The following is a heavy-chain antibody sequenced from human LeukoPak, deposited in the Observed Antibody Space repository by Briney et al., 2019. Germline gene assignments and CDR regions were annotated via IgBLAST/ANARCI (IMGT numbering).Heavy chain of an antibody. J-gene: IGHJ5*02. V-gene: IGHV3-23*01. D-gene: IGHD2-15*01. CDR3: ARVAGWHWFDP. CDR2: ICGSGGST. CDR1: GFTFSSYG. Sequence: PGGSLRLPCAASGFTFSSYGMSWVRQAPGKGLEWVSPICGSGGSTYDRASVKGCFSICRDKYKKTVYLQMKNVRVDHTAVYYCARVAGWHWFDPWGQGTLVTVSS.